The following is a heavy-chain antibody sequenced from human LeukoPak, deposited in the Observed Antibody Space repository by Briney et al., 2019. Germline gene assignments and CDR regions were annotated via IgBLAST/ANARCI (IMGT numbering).Heavy chain of an antibody. CDR2: INPNSGGT. Sequence: ASVKVSCKASGYTFTGYYMHWVQQAPGQGLEWMGWINPNSGGTNYAQKFQGRVTMTRDTSISTAYMELSRLRSDDTAVYYCARLFSLHYDFWSGTDYWGQGTLVTVSS. CDR3: ARLFSLHYDFWSGTDY. CDR1: GYTFTGYY. D-gene: IGHD3-3*01. J-gene: IGHJ4*02. V-gene: IGHV1-2*02.